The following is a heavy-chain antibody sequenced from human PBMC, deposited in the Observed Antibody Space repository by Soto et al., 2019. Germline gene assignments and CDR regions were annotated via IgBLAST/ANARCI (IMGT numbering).Heavy chain of an antibody. CDR1: GGSLSSAGYF. CDR2: IHNSGNT. V-gene: IGHV4-31*03. CDR3: ARDLVIRGIGASDN. Sequence: SETLSLTCTVSGGSLSSAGYFWNWIRLLPGKGLQWIGPIHNSGNTDYNPSLKSRLSLSIDTSNNLVFLNLSSMTAADTAVYYCARDLVIRGIGASDNWGQGTPVTVYS. D-gene: IGHD3-10*01. J-gene: IGHJ4*02.